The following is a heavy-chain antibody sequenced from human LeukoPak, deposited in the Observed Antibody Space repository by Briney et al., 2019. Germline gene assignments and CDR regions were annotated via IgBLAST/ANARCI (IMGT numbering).Heavy chain of an antibody. CDR1: GYTFIGHY. CDR2: VNPNNGGA. D-gene: IGHD3-16*01. Sequence: ASVKVSCKTSGYTFIGHYIHWVRQAPGQGLEWMGWVNPNNGGANYAPRFLGRVTMTRDRSTSTVYMELTRLTSDDTAVYYCARASFWESPVNWFDPWGQGTLVTVSS. CDR3: ARASFWESPVNWFDP. V-gene: IGHV1-2*07. J-gene: IGHJ5*02.